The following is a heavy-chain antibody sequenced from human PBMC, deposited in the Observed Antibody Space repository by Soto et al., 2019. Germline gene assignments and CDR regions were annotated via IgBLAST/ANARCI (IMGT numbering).Heavy chain of an antibody. J-gene: IGHJ6*02. CDR3: AILSGAVRSYYYYAMDV. Sequence: VASVKVSCKASGYTFTGYYMHWVRQAPGQGLEWMGWINPNSGGTDYAQKFQGRVTMTRDTSISTAYMELSRLRSDDTAVYYCAILSGAVRSYYYYAMDVWGQGTTVTVSS. V-gene: IGHV1-2*02. D-gene: IGHD3-3*01. CDR2: INPNSGGT. CDR1: GYTFTGYY.